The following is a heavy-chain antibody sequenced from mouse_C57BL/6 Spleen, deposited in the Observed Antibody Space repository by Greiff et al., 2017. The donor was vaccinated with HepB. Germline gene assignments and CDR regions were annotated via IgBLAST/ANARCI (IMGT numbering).Heavy chain of an antibody. CDR1: GFTFSSYA. Sequence: EVQLVESGGGLVKPGGSLKLSCAASGFTFSSYAMSWVRQTPEKRLEWVATISDGGSYTYYPDNVKGRFTISRDNAKNNLYLQMSHLKSEDTAMYYCARYGVGYFDVWGTGTTVTVSS. CDR2: ISDGGSYT. J-gene: IGHJ1*03. V-gene: IGHV5-4*01. CDR3: ARYGVGYFDV. D-gene: IGHD2-10*02.